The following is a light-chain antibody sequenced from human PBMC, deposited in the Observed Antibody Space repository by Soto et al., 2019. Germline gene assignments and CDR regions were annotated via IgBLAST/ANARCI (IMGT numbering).Light chain of an antibody. CDR2: VSN. CDR3: QSFDSSLSVV. J-gene: IGLJ2*01. CDR1: SSNIGAGYD. V-gene: IGLV1-40*01. Sequence: QLVLTQPPSVSGAPGQRVTISCTGSSSNIGAGYDVHWYQQLPGRAPKLLIYVSNNRPSGVPDRFSGSRSGTSASLAITGLQAEDEADYYCQSFDSSLSVVFGGGTKVTVL.